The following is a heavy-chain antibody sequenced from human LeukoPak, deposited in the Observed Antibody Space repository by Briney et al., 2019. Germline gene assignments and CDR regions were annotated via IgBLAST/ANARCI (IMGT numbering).Heavy chain of an antibody. CDR3: ARDALYGDYAMDY. CDR1: GFIFDDYA. V-gene: IGHV3-53*01. D-gene: IGHD4-17*01. Sequence: GGSLRLSCAASGFIFDDYAMHWVRQAPGKGLEWVSVIYRGGNTYYADSVKGRFTLSRDNSKNTLYLQMNSLRAEDTAVYYCARDALYGDYAMDYWGQGTLVTVSS. CDR2: IYRGGNT. J-gene: IGHJ4*02.